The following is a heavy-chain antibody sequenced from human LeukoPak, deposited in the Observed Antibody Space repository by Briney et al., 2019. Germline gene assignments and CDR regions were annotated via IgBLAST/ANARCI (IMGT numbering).Heavy chain of an antibody. D-gene: IGHD2-2*01. CDR3: VKRPASSDAYFEE. Sequence: GGSLRLSSAASGFTFSSYAMSWVRQAPGKGLEWVSSVLIGSKLTYHADSVKGRFIVSRDDSKSTLYLQMHSLRAEDTAVYYCVKRPASSDAYFEEWGRGTLVTVSS. V-gene: IGHV3-23*05. J-gene: IGHJ4*02. CDR1: GFTFSSYA. CDR2: VLIGSKLT.